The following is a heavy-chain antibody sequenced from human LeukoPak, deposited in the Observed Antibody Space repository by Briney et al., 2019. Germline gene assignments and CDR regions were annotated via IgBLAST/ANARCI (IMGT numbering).Heavy chain of an antibody. CDR2: IYSSGPN. CDR3: ARSLGFLEWFNWFDP. CDR1: GGSIRIYY. V-gene: IGHV4-59*07. D-gene: IGHD3-3*01. J-gene: IGHJ5*02. Sequence: PSDTLSLTCTVSGGSIRIYYWSWTREPTGKAREWIGYIYSSGPNKYNPSLKSPVSILVDTSNNQFSLNLRSVTAADTAVYYCARSLGFLEWFNWFDPWGQGTLVTVSS.